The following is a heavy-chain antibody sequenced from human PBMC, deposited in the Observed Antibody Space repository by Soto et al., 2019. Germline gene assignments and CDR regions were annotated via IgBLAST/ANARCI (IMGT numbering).Heavy chain of an antibody. CDR2: IYSGGTT. V-gene: IGHV3-53*04. Sequence: EVPLVESGGGLVQPGGSLRLSCAASGFTVSSNFMSWVRQAPGKGLEWVSVIYSGGTTYYADSVKGRFTISRHNSKNTLYLQRNSLRAEDTAVYYCARGAGYSSGWYDYWGQGTLVTVSS. CDR1: GFTVSSNF. J-gene: IGHJ4*02. D-gene: IGHD6-19*01. CDR3: ARGAGYSSGWYDY.